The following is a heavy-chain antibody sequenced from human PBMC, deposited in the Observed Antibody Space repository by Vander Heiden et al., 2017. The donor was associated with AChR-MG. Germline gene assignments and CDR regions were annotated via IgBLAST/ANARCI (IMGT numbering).Heavy chain of an antibody. J-gene: IGHJ5*02. CDR1: GFTFSSYA. CDR2: ISYDGSNK. CDR3: ARQGVQLERRTNGWFDP. V-gene: IGHV3-30-3*01. Sequence: QVQLVESGGGVVQPGRSLRLSCAASGFTFSSYAMHWVRQAPGKGLEWVAVISYDGSNKYYADSVKGRFTISRDNSKNTLYLQMNSLRAEDTAVYYCARQGVQLERRTNGWFDPWGQGTLVTVSS. D-gene: IGHD1-1*01.